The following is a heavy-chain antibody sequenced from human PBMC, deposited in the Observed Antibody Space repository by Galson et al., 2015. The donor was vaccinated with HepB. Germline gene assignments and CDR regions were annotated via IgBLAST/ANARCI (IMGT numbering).Heavy chain of an antibody. J-gene: IGHJ3*02. V-gene: IGHV3-48*03. D-gene: IGHD3-22*01. CDR1: GFTFSSYE. Sequence: SLRLSCAASGFTFSSYEMNWVRQAPGKGLEWVSYISSSGSTIYYADSVKGRFTISRDNAKNSLYLQMNSLRAEDTAVYYCARIESQLHDSSGYSWDAFDIWGQGTMVTVSS. CDR2: ISSSGSTI. CDR3: ARIESQLHDSSGYSWDAFDI.